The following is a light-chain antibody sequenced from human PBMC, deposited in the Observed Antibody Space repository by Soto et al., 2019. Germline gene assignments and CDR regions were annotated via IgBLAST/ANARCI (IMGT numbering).Light chain of an antibody. CDR2: DVG. V-gene: IGLV2-14*01. Sequence: SALTQPASVSGSPGQSITISCTGTSSDVGGYNYVSWYQQHPGKAPKLMIYDVGNRPSGVPNRFSGSKSGNTASLTISGLQAEDEADYYCSSYTSSSTVVFGGGTKLTVL. CDR1: SSDVGGYNY. J-gene: IGLJ2*01. CDR3: SSYTSSSTVV.